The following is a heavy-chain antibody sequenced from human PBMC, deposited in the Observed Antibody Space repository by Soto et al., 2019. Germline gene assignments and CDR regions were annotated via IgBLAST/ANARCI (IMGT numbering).Heavy chain of an antibody. CDR2: ISSDGVSS. CDR3: AKVPESYYDSSGYYFDY. D-gene: IGHD3-22*01. J-gene: IGHJ4*02. Sequence: GGSLRLSCAASGFTFSSFAMSWVRQAPGKGLEWVSAISSDGVSSFYADSVKGRFTISRDNSKNTLYLQMNSLRAEDTAVYYCAKVPESYYDSSGYYFDYWGQGTLVTVSS. CDR1: GFTFSSFA. V-gene: IGHV3-23*01.